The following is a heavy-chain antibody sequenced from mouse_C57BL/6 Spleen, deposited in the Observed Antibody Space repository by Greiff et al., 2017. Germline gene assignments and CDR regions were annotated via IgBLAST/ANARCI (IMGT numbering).Heavy chain of an antibody. V-gene: IGHV5-6*01. CDR3: ARGGDYFDY. Sequence: DVQLVESGGDLVKPGGSLKLSCAASGFTFSSYGMSWVRQTPDKRLEWVATISSGGSYTYYPDSVKGRFTISRDNAKNTLYLQMSSLKSEDTAMYYCARGGDYFDYWGQGTTLTVSS. CDR1: GFTFSSYG. J-gene: IGHJ2*01. CDR2: ISSGGSYT.